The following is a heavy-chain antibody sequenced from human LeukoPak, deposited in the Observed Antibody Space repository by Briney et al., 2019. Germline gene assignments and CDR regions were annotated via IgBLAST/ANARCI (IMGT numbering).Heavy chain of an antibody. D-gene: IGHD6-13*01. CDR3: ARHGISSWFDY. Sequence: SETLSLTCTVSGGSISSGDYYWSWIRQPPGKGLEWIGYIYYSGSTYYNPSLKSRVTISVDTSKNQFSLKLSSVTAADTAVYYCARHGISSWFDYWGQGTLVTVSS. V-gene: IGHV4-30-4*01. CDR1: GGSISSGDYY. J-gene: IGHJ4*02. CDR2: IYYSGST.